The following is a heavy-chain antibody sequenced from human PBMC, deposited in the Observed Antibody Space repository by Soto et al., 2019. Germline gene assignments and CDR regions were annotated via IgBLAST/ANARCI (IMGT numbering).Heavy chain of an antibody. CDR2: ISYDGSNK. Sequence: GGSLRLSCAASGFTFSSYGMHWVRQAPGKGLEWVAVISYDGSNKYYADSVKGRFTISRDNSKNTLYLQMNSLRAEDTAVYYCAKDPEYQLLSPSYYFDYWGQGTLVTVSS. CDR1: GFTFSSYG. J-gene: IGHJ4*02. D-gene: IGHD2-2*01. CDR3: AKDPEYQLLSPSYYFDY. V-gene: IGHV3-30*18.